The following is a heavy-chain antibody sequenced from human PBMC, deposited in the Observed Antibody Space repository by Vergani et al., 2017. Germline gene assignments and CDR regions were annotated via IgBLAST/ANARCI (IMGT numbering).Heavy chain of an antibody. CDR3: GRGSDNYN. CDR2: IKNTGDSN. J-gene: IGHJ4*02. V-gene: IGHV3-23*01. Sequence: EVQLLQSEGAVVQPGGSLRLSCVASGFTFSSHAMSWVRQGHGQGLEWVSSIKNTGDSNNYADSVKGRFTISRDNSKNTLYLQMNSLGVEDTAVYYCGRGSDNYNWGQGTLVTVSS. D-gene: IGHD5-24*01. CDR1: GFTFSSHA.